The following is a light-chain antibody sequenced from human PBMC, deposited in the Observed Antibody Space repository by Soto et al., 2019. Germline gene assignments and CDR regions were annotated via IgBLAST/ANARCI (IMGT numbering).Light chain of an antibody. CDR3: MQGTHWPIT. CDR1: QSLVHSDGIAY. Sequence: DVVMTQSPLSLPVTLGQPASISCRSNQSLVHSDGIAYFSWFQQRPGRSPRRLIYKVSNLDSEVPARFSGSGSGTDFALKISRVEAEDVGVYYCMQGTHWPITFGQGTRLEIK. CDR2: KVS. J-gene: IGKJ5*01. V-gene: IGKV2-30*02.